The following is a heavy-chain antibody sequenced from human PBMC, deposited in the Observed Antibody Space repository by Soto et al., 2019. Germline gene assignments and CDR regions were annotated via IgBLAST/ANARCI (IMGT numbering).Heavy chain of an antibody. Sequence: QVQLVESGGGVVQPGRSLRLSCAASGFTFSSYGMHWVRQAPGKGLEWVAVISYDGSNKYYADSVKGRFTISRDNPKNTLYLQMNSLRAEDTAVYYCAKSIVPAAMEYYYYGMDVWGQGTTVTVSS. CDR2: ISYDGSNK. CDR3: AKSIVPAAMEYYYYGMDV. J-gene: IGHJ6*02. CDR1: GFTFSSYG. V-gene: IGHV3-30*18. D-gene: IGHD2-2*01.